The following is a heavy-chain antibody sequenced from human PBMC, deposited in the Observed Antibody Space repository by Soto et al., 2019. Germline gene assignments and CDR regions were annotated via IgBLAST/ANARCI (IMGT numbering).Heavy chain of an antibody. Sequence: GGSLRLSCAASGFTFSSYAMSWVRQAPGKGLEWVSAISGSGGSTYYADSVKGRFTISRDNSKNTLYLQMNSLRAEDTAVYYCAKDKLDIVVVPAAMKSGYWGQGTLVTVSS. V-gene: IGHV3-23*01. D-gene: IGHD2-2*01. CDR3: AKDKLDIVVVPAAMKSGY. CDR2: ISGSGGST. CDR1: GFTFSSYA. J-gene: IGHJ4*02.